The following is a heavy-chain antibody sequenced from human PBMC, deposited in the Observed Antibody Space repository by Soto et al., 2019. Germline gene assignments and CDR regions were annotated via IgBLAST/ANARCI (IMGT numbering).Heavy chain of an antibody. D-gene: IGHD3-22*01. J-gene: IGHJ4*02. V-gene: IGHV3-73*01. Sequence: GGSLRLSCAASGFTFSGSAMPWFRQASGKGLEWVGRIRRKANSYATAYAASVKGRFTISRDDSKNTAYLQMNSLKTEDTAVYYCTRLGDYYDSSGYYPFGCWGQGTLVAVAS. CDR2: IRRKANSYAT. CDR1: GFTFSGSA. CDR3: TRLGDYYDSSGYYPFGC.